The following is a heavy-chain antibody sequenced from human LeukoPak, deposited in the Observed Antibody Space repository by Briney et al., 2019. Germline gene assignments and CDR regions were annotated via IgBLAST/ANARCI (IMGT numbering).Heavy chain of an antibody. V-gene: IGHV1-18*01. D-gene: IGHD3-10*01. CDR2: ISAYNGNT. Sequence: ASVKVSCKASGYTFTSYGISWVRQAPGQGLEWMGWISAYNGNTNYAQQLQGRVTMTTDTSTSTAYMELRSLRSDDTAVYYCARDENYGSGSYYNLWGQGTLVTVSS. CDR1: GYTFTSYG. CDR3: ARDENYGSGSYYNL. J-gene: IGHJ5*02.